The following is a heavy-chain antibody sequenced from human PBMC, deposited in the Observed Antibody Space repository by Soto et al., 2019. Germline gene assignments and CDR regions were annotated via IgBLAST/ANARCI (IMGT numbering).Heavy chain of an antibody. CDR3: ARRHLAVAVSPWFDP. D-gene: IGHD6-19*01. J-gene: IGHJ5*02. Sequence: QVTLKESGPVLVKPTETLTLRCTVSGLSITDSEMGVSWIRQPPGQPLEWLAQIDSSGAKSYRTFLKSRLAISKDTSKSQIVLTMTNMDPADTATYYCARRHLAVAVSPWFDPWGQGIPVTVSS. V-gene: IGHV2-26*01. CDR1: GLSITDSEMG. CDR2: IDSSGAK.